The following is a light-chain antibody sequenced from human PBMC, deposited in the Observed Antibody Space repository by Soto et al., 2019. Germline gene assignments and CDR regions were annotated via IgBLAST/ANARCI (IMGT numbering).Light chain of an antibody. CDR1: QSVSSD. V-gene: IGKV3-15*01. CDR2: GVS. CDR3: QQYNNWPPTWT. Sequence: EIVMTQSPATLSVSPGERVTLSCRASQSVSSDLAWYHQKPGQAPRLLIYGVSTRATGIPARFSGSGSGTEFTLTINSLQSEDFAVYYCQQYNNWPPTWTFGQGTKVDIK. J-gene: IGKJ1*01.